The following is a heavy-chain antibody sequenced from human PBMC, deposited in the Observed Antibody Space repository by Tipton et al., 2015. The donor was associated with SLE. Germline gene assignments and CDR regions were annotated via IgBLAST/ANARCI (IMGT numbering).Heavy chain of an antibody. CDR1: GFIFSSFE. CDR3: TREWRSYDSSGYPSLDDAFDI. D-gene: IGHD3-22*01. J-gene: IGHJ3*02. V-gene: IGHV3-48*03. Sequence: GSLRLSCAASGFIFSSFEMNWVRQAPGKGLEWVSYISSSGGNIYYADSVKGRFTISRDNAKNSLYLQMNSLRADDTAVYYCTREWRSYDSSGYPSLDDAFDIWGLGTMVTVSS. CDR2: ISSSGGNI.